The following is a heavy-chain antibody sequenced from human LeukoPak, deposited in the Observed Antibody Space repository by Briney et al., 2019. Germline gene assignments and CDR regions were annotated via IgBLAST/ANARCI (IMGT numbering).Heavy chain of an antibody. CDR1: GFTFSSYW. Sequence: HPGGSLRLTCAASGFTFSSYWMTWVRQAPGKGLEWVANIKYGGSEKYYADSVKGRFTISRDNAKNSLYLEMYSPRDEDTAVYYCARDQNHYVWGTYRYNPFDYWGQGTLVTVSS. D-gene: IGHD3-16*02. CDR3: ARDQNHYVWGTYRYNPFDY. J-gene: IGHJ4*02. CDR2: IKYGGSEK. V-gene: IGHV3-7*01.